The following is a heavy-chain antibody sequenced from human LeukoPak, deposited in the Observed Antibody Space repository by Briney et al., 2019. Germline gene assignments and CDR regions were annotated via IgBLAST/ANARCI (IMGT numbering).Heavy chain of an antibody. D-gene: IGHD1-7*01. CDR1: GVSTSTYY. V-gene: IGHV4-59*08. CDR2: IYCSGNT. Sequence: PSETLSLTCTVSGVSTSTYYWSWIRQPPGKGLEWIGCIYCSGNTNNSPSLKSRVTISVDTSKNQFSLSLTSVTAADTAVYYCVRHRTGTTADYWGQGTLVTVSS. J-gene: IGHJ4*02. CDR3: VRHRTGTTADY.